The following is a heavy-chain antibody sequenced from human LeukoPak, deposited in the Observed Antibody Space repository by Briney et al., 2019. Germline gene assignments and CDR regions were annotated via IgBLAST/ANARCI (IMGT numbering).Heavy chain of an antibody. CDR1: GYTFTHHG. Sequence: ASVKVSCKASGYTFTHHGINWVRQAPGQGLEWMAWISCYNGDTHYAQKFQGRVTLTTDTSTTTAYMELRSLRSDDTAVYYCARDPTNTSGRYAYFDSWGQGTLVTVSS. D-gene: IGHD6-19*01. V-gene: IGHV1-18*01. CDR2: ISCYNGDT. CDR3: ARDPTNTSGRYAYFDS. J-gene: IGHJ4*02.